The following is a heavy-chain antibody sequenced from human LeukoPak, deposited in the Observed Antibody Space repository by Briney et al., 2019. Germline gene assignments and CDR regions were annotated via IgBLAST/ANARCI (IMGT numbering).Heavy chain of an antibody. J-gene: IGHJ4*02. CDR3: ARVVGTDEGADY. CDR2: IKPDGSEK. D-gene: IGHD1-7*01. Sequence: GGSLRLSCAASGFTFRNYWMNWVRQAPGKGLEWVANIKPDGSEKRYVDSVKGRLTISRDNAKNSLYLQMNSLRAEDTAVYYCARVVGTDEGADYWGQGTLVTVSS. CDR1: GFTFRNYW. V-gene: IGHV3-7*04.